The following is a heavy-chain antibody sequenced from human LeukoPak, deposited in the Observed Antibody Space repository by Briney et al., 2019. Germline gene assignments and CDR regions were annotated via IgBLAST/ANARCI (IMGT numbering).Heavy chain of an antibody. V-gene: IGHV3-30*18. Sequence: GGSLRLSCAASGFTFSSYGMHWVRQARGKGLEWVAVISYDGSNKYYADSVKGRFTISRDNSKNTLYLQMNSLRAEDTAVYYCAKDDGGYYYDSSGLGAFDIWAKGQWSPSLQ. D-gene: IGHD3-22*01. J-gene: IGHJ3*02. CDR1: GFTFSSYG. CDR3: AKDDGGYYYDSSGLGAFDI. CDR2: ISYDGSNK.